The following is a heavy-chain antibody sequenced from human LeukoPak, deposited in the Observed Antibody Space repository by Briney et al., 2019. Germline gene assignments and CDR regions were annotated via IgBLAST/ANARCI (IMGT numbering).Heavy chain of an antibody. CDR3: TVDNDIVTGYYRGAFDI. CDR1: GFTFSNAW. CDR2: IKSKSEGGTP. J-gene: IGHJ3*02. V-gene: IGHV3-15*01. D-gene: IGHD3-9*01. Sequence: PGGSLRLSCAASGFTFSNAWMSWVRQAPGKGLEWVGRIKSKSEGGTPDYAAPVEGRFTISRDDSKNTLYLHMNSLKTEDTAVYFCTVDNDIVTGYYRGAFDIWGQGTKVTVS.